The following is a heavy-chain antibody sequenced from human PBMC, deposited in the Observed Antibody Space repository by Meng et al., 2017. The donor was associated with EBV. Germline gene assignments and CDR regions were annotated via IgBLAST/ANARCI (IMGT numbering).Heavy chain of an antibody. CDR2: IYSGGST. Sequence: EGAVVESGGGFIQTGGSLRLSCAASGFTVSSNYMSWVRQAPGKGLEWVSVIYSGGSTYYADSVKGRFTISRDNSKNTLYLQMNSLRAEDTAVYYCAKHRLGPLDYWGQGTLVTVSS. D-gene: IGHD5-12*01. CDR3: AKHRLGPLDY. J-gene: IGHJ4*02. CDR1: GFTVSSNY. V-gene: IGHV3-53*01.